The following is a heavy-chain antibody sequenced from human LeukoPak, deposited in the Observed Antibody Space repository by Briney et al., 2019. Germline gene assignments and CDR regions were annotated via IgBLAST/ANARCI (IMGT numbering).Heavy chain of an antibody. J-gene: IGHJ3*02. CDR2: IYDSGRT. CDR3: ARDLYGDYAFDI. V-gene: IGHV4-59*01. D-gene: IGHD4-17*01. CDR1: GGSISSYY. Sequence: SEALSLTCTVSGGSISSYYWTWIRQPPGKGLEWIGYIYDSGRTNYNPSLKSRVTISVDTSRKQFSLKLSSVTAADTAVYYCARDLYGDYAFDIWGQGTLVTVSS.